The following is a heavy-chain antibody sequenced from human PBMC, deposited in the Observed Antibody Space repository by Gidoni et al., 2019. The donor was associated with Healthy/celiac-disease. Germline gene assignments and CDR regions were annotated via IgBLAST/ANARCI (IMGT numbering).Heavy chain of an antibody. CDR3: AREPSTTYYYGSGGPISDYYYGMDV. CDR1: GFTFSSYE. D-gene: IGHD3-10*01. Sequence: EVQLVESGGGLVQPGGSLRLSCAASGFTFSSYELNCVRQAPGKGLEWVSYISSSGSTIYYADSVKGRFTISRDNAKNSLYLQMNSLRAEDTAVYYCAREPSTTYYYGSGGPISDYYYGMDVWGQGTTVTVSS. CDR2: ISSSGSTI. V-gene: IGHV3-48*03. J-gene: IGHJ6*02.